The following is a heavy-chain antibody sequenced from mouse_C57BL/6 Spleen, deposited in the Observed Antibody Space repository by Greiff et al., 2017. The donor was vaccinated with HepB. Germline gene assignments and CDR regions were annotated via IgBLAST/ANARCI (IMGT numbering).Heavy chain of an antibody. CDR1: GYTFTSYW. J-gene: IGHJ1*03. V-gene: IGHV1-55*01. CDR3: ARSYYGSSYGYFDV. Sequence: QVHVKQSGAELVKPGASVKMSCKASGYTFTSYWITWVKQRPGQGLEWIGDIYPGSGSTNYNEKFKSKATLTVDTSSSTAYMQLSSLTSEDSAVYYCARSYYGSSYGYFDVWGTGTTVAVSS. CDR2: IYPGSGST. D-gene: IGHD1-1*01.